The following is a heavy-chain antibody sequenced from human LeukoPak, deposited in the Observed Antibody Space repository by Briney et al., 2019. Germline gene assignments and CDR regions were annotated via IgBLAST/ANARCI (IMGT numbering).Heavy chain of an antibody. J-gene: IGHJ6*03. CDR1: GYNLNTYG. CDR2: ISAYNDDT. Sequence: ASVRVSCKASGYNLNTYGITWVRQAPGQGLEWMGWISAYNDDTKYSQKFQGRVTMTRDMSTSTVYMELSSLRSEDTAVYYCARGPYYYYYMDVWGKGTTVTVSS. CDR3: ARGPYYYYYMDV. V-gene: IGHV1-18*01.